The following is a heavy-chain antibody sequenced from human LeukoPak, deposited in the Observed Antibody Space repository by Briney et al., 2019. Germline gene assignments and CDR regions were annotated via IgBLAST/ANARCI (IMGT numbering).Heavy chain of an antibody. Sequence: GSSVTVSCKASGGTFSSYAISWVRQAPGQGLEWMGMIIPILGIANYAQKFQGRVTITADKSTSTAYMELSSPRSEDTAVYYCARTTVTTYYYYYGMDVWGQGTTVTVSS. J-gene: IGHJ6*02. D-gene: IGHD4-17*01. CDR3: ARTTVTTYYYYYGMDV. CDR2: IIPILGIA. V-gene: IGHV1-69*04. CDR1: GGTFSSYA.